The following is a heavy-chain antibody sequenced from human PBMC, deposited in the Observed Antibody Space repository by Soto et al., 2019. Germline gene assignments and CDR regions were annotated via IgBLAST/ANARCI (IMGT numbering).Heavy chain of an antibody. V-gene: IGHV4-38-2*02. CDR3: ARLYDSSGYRHYFDY. J-gene: IGHJ4*02. CDR2: MYHSGNT. CDR1: GYSITNGYF. Sequence: PSETLSLTCTVSGYSITNGYFWGWIRQPPGKGLECIGSMYHSGNTYHNPSLKSRVTISVDTSKNQFSLRLSSVTAADTAVYYCARLYDSSGYRHYFDYWGQGTPVTVSS. D-gene: IGHD3-22*01.